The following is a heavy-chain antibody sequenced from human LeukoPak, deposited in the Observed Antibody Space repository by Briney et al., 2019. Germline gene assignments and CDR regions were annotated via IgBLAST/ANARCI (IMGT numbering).Heavy chain of an antibody. CDR2: ISAYNGNT. CDR3: ARDISSDIVVVPAANHDAFDI. J-gene: IGHJ3*02. V-gene: IGHV1-18*01. D-gene: IGHD2-2*01. Sequence: ASVKVSCKASGYTFTSYGISWVQQAPGQGLEWMGWISAYNGNTNYAQKLQGRVTMTTDTSTSTAYMELRSLRSDDTAVYYCARDISSDIVVVPAANHDAFDIWGQGTMVTVSS. CDR1: GYTFTSYG.